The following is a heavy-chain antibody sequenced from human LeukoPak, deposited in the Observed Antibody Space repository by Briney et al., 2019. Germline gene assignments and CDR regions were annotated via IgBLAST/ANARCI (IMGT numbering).Heavy chain of an antibody. D-gene: IGHD6-13*01. CDR3: ASLEYGSSWYGAFDI. CDR2: IIPIFGTA. J-gene: IGHJ3*02. V-gene: IGHV1-69*13. CDR1: GYTFTSYG. Sequence: ASVKVSCKASGYTFTSYGVSWVRQAPGQGLEWMGGIIPIFGTANYAQKFQGRVTITADESTSTAYMELSSLRSEDTAVYYCASLEYGSSWYGAFDIWGQGTMVTVSS.